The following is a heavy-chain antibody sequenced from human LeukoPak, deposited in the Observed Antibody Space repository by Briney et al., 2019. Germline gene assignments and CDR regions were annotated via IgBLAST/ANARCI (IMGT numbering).Heavy chain of an antibody. Sequence: SETLSLTCTVSGGSISSGGYYWSWIRQPPGKGLEWIGYIYHSGSTYYNPSLKSRVTISVDRSKNQFSLKLSSVTAADTAVYYCARGGYGDYESGNIDYWGQGTPVTVSS. D-gene: IGHD4-17*01. V-gene: IGHV4-30-2*01. CDR1: GGSISSGGYY. J-gene: IGHJ4*02. CDR2: IYHSGST. CDR3: ARGGYGDYESGNIDY.